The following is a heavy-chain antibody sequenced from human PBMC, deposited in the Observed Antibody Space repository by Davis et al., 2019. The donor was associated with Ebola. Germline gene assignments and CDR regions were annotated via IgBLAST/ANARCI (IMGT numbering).Heavy chain of an antibody. D-gene: IGHD3-10*01. J-gene: IGHJ4*02. CDR2: IRSKANSYAT. CDR3: TSWFRDLDY. Sequence: GESLKISCAASGFTFSGSAMHWVRQASGNGLEWVGRIRSKANSYATAYAASVKGRFTISRDDSKNTAYLQMNSLKTEDTAVYYCTSWFRDLDYWGQGTLVTVSS. CDR1: GFTFSGSA. V-gene: IGHV3-73*01.